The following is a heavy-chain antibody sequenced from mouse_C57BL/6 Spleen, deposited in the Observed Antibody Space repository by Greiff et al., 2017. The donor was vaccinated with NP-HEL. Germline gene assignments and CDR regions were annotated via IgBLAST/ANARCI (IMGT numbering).Heavy chain of an antibody. J-gene: IGHJ3*01. CDR1: GFTFSDYG. Sequence: EVQLVESGGGLVKPGGSLKLSCAASGFTFSDYGMHWVRQAPETGLEWVAYISSGSSNIYSADTVKGRFTIARDNAKDTLILQMTSRRAEDTAMCSCARPKRPAWFAYWGQGTRGTVSA. CDR2: ISSGSSNI. CDR3: ARPKRPAWFAY. V-gene: IGHV5-17*01.